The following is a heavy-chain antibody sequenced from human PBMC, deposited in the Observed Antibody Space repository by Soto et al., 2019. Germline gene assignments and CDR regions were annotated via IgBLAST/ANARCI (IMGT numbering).Heavy chain of an antibody. D-gene: IGHD2-15*01. CDR2: ISPYNGNT. V-gene: IGHV1-18*01. Sequence: QVQLVQSGAEVKKPGASVKVSCKASGYTFTNYGISWVRQAPGQGLEWMGWISPYNGNTNYAQKLQDKFTMTTDTSTSTAYMELRSLRSDATAVYYCARDRPLLMMRYYHYGMDVWGQGTTVTVSS. CDR3: ARDRPLLMMRYYHYGMDV. J-gene: IGHJ6*02. CDR1: GYTFTNYG.